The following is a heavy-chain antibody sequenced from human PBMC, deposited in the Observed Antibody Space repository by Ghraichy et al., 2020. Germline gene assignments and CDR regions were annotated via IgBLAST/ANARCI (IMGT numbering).Heavy chain of an antibody. CDR1: GGSISSSNW. CDR2: IYHSGST. V-gene: IGHV4-4*02. J-gene: IGHJ6*03. CDR3: ARDPRLPRWYYYMDV. Sequence: SETLSLTCAVSGGSISSSNWWSWVRQPPGKGLEWIGEIYHSGSTNYNPSLKSRVTISVDKSKNQFSLKLSSVTAADTAVYYCARDPRLPRWYYYMDVWGKGTTVTVSS. D-gene: IGHD4-23*01.